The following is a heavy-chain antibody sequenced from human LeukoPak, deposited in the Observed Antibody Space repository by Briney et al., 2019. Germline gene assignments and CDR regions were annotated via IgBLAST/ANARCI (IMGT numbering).Heavy chain of an antibody. V-gene: IGHV4-34*01. D-gene: IGHD6-19*01. CDR3: ARGRPPGYSSGWYWNWFDP. J-gene: IGHJ5*02. Sequence: SETLSLTCAVYGGSFSGYDWSWIRQPPGKGLEWIGEINHSGSTNYNPSLKSRVTISVDTSKNQFSLKLSSVTAADTAVYYCARGRPPGYSSGWYWNWFDPWGQGTLVTVSS. CDR1: GGSFSGYD. CDR2: INHSGST.